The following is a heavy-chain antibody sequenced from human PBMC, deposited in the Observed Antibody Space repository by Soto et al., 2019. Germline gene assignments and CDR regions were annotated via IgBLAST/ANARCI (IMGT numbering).Heavy chain of an antibody. D-gene: IGHD1-1*01. CDR2: IDTSGGST. J-gene: IGHJ6*02. Sequence: QVQLVQSGAEVKKPGASVKVSCKASGYFFTNYYMHWVRQAPGQGLEWMGMIDTSGGSTSYAQKFQGRVTMTRDTSTNTVYMELSSLRSEDTAMYYCASTTEATLDVWGQGTMVTVSS. CDR1: GYFFTNYY. V-gene: IGHV1-46*01. CDR3: ASTTEATLDV.